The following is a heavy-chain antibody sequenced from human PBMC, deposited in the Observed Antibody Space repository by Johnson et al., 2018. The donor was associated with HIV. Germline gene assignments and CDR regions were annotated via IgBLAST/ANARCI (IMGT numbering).Heavy chain of an antibody. J-gene: IGHJ3*02. CDR1: GFTFSSYA. Sequence: VQLVESGGGLVKPGGSLRLSCAASGFTFSSYAMSWVRQAPGKGLEWVSTISGSGGNTYYADSVKGRFTISRDNSKNTLYLQMNSLRAGDTAVYYCARGYDSSGYYLNAFDIWGQGTMVTVSS. V-gene: IGHV3-23*04. CDR2: ISGSGGNT. CDR3: ARGYDSSGYYLNAFDI. D-gene: IGHD3-22*01.